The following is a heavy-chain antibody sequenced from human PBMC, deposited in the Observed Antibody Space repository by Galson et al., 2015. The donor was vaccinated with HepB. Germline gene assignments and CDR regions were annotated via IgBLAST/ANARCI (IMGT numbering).Heavy chain of an antibody. CDR3: AILWELPDFDY. Sequence: ADSVKGRFTISRDNSRNTVYLQMNSLRADDTAVYYCAILWELPDFDYWGQGILVTVSS. D-gene: IGHD1-26*01. J-gene: IGHJ4*02. V-gene: IGHV3-30*01.